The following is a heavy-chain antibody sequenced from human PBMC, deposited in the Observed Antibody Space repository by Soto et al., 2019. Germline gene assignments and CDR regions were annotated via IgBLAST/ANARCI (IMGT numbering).Heavy chain of an antibody. J-gene: IGHJ4*02. CDR2: INPNSGGT. D-gene: IGHD6-19*01. V-gene: IGHV1-2*04. CDR1: GYTFTGYY. CDR3: ASMGASVAGPAAFDY. Sequence: ASVKVSCKASGYTFTGYYMHWVRQAPGQGLEWMGWINPNSGGTNYAQKFQGWVTMTRDTSISTAYMELSSLRSEDTAVYYCASMGASVAGPAAFDYWGQGTLVTVSS.